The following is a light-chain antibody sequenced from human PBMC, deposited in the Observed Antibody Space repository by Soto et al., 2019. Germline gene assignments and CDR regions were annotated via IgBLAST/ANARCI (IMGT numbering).Light chain of an antibody. CDR1: DIGSRS. CDR3: QVWDRNSDHPV. J-gene: IGLJ3*02. CDR2: YDS. Sequence: SYELTQPPSVSVAPGKTAGITCGGNDIGSRSVHWYQQRPGQAPVLVIYYDSDRPSGIPERFSGSNSGNTATLTISRVEAGDEADYYCQVWDRNSDHPVFGGGTKVTVL. V-gene: IGLV3-21*04.